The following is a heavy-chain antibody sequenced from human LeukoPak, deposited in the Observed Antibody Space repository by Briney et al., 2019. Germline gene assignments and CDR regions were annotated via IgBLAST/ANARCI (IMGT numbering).Heavy chain of an antibody. J-gene: IGHJ5*02. V-gene: IGHV4-4*02. CDR2: IYHSGST. Sequence: PSGTLSLTCAVSGGSISSSNWWSWVRQPPGKGLEWIGEIYHSGSTNYNPSLKSRVTISVDTSKNQVSLKLSSVTAADTAVYYCASLSEYCSSGSCYLGWFDPWGQGTLVTVSS. CDR1: GGSISSSNW. D-gene: IGHD2-15*01. CDR3: ASLSEYCSSGSCYLGWFDP.